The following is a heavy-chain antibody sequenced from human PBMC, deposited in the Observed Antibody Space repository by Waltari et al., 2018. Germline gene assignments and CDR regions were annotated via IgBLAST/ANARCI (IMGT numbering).Heavy chain of an antibody. J-gene: IGHJ4*02. V-gene: IGHV3-7*01. Sequence: EVQLVESGGGLVHPGGSLRLSCAASGFTFSRYWMSWVRQAPGKGLEWVANIKQDGSEKYYVDSVKGRFTISRDNAKNSLYLQMNSLRAEDTGVYYCVRETPITSRFESWGQGTPVTVSS. CDR1: GFTFSRYW. CDR3: VRETPITSRFES. CDR2: IKQDGSEK. D-gene: IGHD5-12*01.